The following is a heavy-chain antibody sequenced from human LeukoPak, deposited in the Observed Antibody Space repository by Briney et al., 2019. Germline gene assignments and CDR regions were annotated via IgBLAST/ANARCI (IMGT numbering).Heavy chain of an antibody. J-gene: IGHJ3*02. Sequence: SQTLSLTCAISGDSVSSHNAAWSWIRQSPSRGLEWLGRTYYRSKWYNDYAVSVKSRITINPDTSKNQFSLQLSSVTPEDTAVYYCTRTNWLRAFDIWGQGTVVTVSS. CDR2: TYYRSKWYN. CDR3: TRTNWLRAFDI. CDR1: GDSVSSHNAA. V-gene: IGHV6-1*01. D-gene: IGHD7-27*01.